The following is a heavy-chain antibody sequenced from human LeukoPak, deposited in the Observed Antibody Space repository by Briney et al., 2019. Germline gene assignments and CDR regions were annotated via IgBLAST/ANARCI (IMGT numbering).Heavy chain of an antibody. CDR1: GFTFSSYS. J-gene: IGHJ4*02. Sequence: GGSLRLSCAASGFTFSSYSMGWVRQAPGKGLEWVSSISASGGRTYYADSVKGRFNISRDNSKNTLYVQMNSLRAEDTAVYYCAKVPGDDGSGTDYWGQGTLVTVSS. V-gene: IGHV3-23*01. CDR3: AKVPGDDGSGTDY. D-gene: IGHD3-10*01. CDR2: ISASGGRT.